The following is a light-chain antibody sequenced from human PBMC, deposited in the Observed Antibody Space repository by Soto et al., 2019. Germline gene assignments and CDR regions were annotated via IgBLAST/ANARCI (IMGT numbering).Light chain of an antibody. CDR3: QQYKNWPPLT. CDR2: GAF. V-gene: IGKV3-15*01. Sequence: EIVMTQSPATLSVSPGERATLSCRASQSVSSNLAWYQQKPGQAPRLLIYGAFTRATGIPARFSGSGSGTEFTLTISSLQSEDFAMYYCQQYKNWPPLTVGGGNKVASK. CDR1: QSVSSN. J-gene: IGKJ4*01.